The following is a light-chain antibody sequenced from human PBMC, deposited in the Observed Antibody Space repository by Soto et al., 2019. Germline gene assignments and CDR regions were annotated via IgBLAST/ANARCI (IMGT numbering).Light chain of an antibody. CDR3: QQFGASQWT. J-gene: IGKJ1*01. V-gene: IGKV3-20*01. Sequence: EIVLTQSPGTLSLSPGERATLSCRASQSVSSSYLAWYQQKPGQAPRLLIYGASSRATGIPARFSGSGSGTDFTLTISSLETEDFALYYCQQFGASQWTFGQGTKVDIK. CDR1: QSVSSSY. CDR2: GAS.